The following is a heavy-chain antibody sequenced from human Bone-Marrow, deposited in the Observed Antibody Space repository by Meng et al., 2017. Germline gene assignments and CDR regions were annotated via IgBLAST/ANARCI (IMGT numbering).Heavy chain of an antibody. CDR3: ATGAAAADH. CDR2: IKRNSDGGTI. Sequence: EVQVVGAGGGLVKPGGSRRLSWVASGLSFTDAWMSWVRQAPGKGLEWVGRIKRNSDGGTIDYAAPVKGRFTISRDDSKNTLYLQMDSLITEDTAVYFCATGAAAADHWGQGTLVTVSS. CDR1: GLSFTDAW. J-gene: IGHJ4*02. D-gene: IGHD6-13*01. V-gene: IGHV3-15*01.